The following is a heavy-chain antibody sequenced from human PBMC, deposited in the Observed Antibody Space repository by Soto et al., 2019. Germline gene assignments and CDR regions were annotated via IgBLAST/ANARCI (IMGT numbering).Heavy chain of an antibody. Sequence: EVQLVESGGGLVQPGGSLRLSCAASGFTFSDHYMDWVRQAPGKGLEWVGRTRNKANSYTTEYAASVKGRFTISRDDSKNSLYLQMNSLKTEDTAVYYCAREGAVAGIFDYWGQGTLVTVSS. CDR3: AREGAVAGIFDY. V-gene: IGHV3-72*01. CDR1: GFTFSDHY. J-gene: IGHJ4*02. D-gene: IGHD6-19*01. CDR2: TRNKANSYTT.